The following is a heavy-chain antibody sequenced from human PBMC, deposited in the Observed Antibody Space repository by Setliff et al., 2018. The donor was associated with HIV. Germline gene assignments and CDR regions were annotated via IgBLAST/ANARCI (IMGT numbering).Heavy chain of an antibody. CDR1: GYTFTGYY. J-gene: IGHJ5*02. V-gene: IGHV1-2*02. Sequence: EASVKVSCKTSGYTFTGYYIHWVRQAPGQGLEWMGWINPKSGDTNFAQKFEGRVTVTRDTSINTVYMEVSSLRSDDTAIYYCARNPIQIKRWSPGETWFDTWGQGTVVTVSS. CDR2: INPKSGDT. CDR3: ARNPIQIKRWSPGETWFDT. D-gene: IGHD7-27*01.